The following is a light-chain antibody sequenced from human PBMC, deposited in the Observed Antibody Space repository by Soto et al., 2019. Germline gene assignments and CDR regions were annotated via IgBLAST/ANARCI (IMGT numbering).Light chain of an antibody. CDR1: QSVSSY. CDR3: QQRSNWPPLT. Sequence: EIVLTQSPATLSLSPGERATLSCRASQSVSSYLAWYQQKPGQAPRLLIYDASNRATGIPARFSGSGSGTDFTLTISSLEPEDFAVDYCQQRSNWPPLTVGGGTNVEIK. J-gene: IGKJ4*01. CDR2: DAS. V-gene: IGKV3-11*01.